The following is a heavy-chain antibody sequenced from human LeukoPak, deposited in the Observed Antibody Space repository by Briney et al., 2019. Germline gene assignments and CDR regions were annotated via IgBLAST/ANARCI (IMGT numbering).Heavy chain of an antibody. V-gene: IGHV3-23*01. Sequence: SGGSLRLSCAASGFTFSSYAMSWVRQAPGKGLEWVSGISGSGDSTYYADSVKGRFTISRDNSKNTLYLQMNSLRAEDTAVYYCASSHDYDIWRAFDIWGQGTMVTVSS. CDR3: ASSHDYDIWRAFDI. D-gene: IGHD3-9*01. CDR2: ISGSGDST. J-gene: IGHJ3*02. CDR1: GFTFSSYA.